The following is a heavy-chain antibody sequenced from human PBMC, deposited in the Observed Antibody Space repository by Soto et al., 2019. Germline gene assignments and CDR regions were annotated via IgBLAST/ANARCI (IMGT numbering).Heavy chain of an antibody. Sequence: QITLKESGPTLVKPTQTLTLTCTFSGFSLATSGVGVAWIRQPPGNALDWLTRIYWDEEKRYSPSLRSRLTHAEERSENLVVLTLANMDPVATAAYYGPRMESRVASYGLYFWGRGSALAVSS. CDR3: PRMESRVASYGLYF. J-gene: IGHJ6*02. CDR2: IYWDEEK. CDR1: GFSLATSGVG. V-gene: IGHV2-5*02. D-gene: IGHD3-3*01.